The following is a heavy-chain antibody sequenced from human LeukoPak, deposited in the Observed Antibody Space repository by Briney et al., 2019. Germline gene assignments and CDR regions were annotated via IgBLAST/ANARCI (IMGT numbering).Heavy chain of an antibody. Sequence: GGSLRLSCAASGFTFSSHWMHWVRQAPGKGLVWVSRINSDGSSTSYADSVKGRFTISRDNAKNTLYLQMNSLRAEDTAVYYCAREVGDYYYDSSGYPDYWGQGTLVTVSS. D-gene: IGHD3-22*01. V-gene: IGHV3-74*01. CDR3: AREVGDYYYDSSGYPDY. CDR1: GFTFSSHW. J-gene: IGHJ4*02. CDR2: INSDGSST.